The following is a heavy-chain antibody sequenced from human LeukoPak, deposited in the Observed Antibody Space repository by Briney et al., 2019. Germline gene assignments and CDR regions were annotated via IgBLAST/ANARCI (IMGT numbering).Heavy chain of an antibody. CDR2: INPNSGGT. CDR3: ARGLVGATTGAFDI. Sequence: ASVKVSCKTSGYTFTGYYMEWVRQAPGQGLEWMGWINPNSGGTNYAQKFQGRVTMTRDTSISTAYMELSRLRSDDTAVYYCARGLVGATTGAFDIWGQGTMVTVSS. J-gene: IGHJ3*02. D-gene: IGHD1-26*01. CDR1: GYTFTGYY. V-gene: IGHV1-2*02.